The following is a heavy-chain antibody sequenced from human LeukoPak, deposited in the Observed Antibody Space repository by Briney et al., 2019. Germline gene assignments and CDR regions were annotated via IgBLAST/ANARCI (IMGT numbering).Heavy chain of an antibody. J-gene: IGHJ5*02. Sequence: GGSLRLSCVASGFTLDDYALHWVRQAPGKGLEWISLISGDGDNTYYADSVKGRFTISRDNSKNSLYLQMSSLRADDTALYYCAKGVRSGTYYNCFDPWGQGTVVTVSS. CDR3: AKGVRSGTYYNCFDP. V-gene: IGHV3-43*02. D-gene: IGHD1-26*01. CDR1: GFTLDDYA. CDR2: ISGDGDNT.